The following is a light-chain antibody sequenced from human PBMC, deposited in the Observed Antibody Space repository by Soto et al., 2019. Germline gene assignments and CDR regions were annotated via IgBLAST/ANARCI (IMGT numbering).Light chain of an antibody. Sequence: QSVLAQPPSASGSPGQSVTISCTGTKNDIDVYDFVSWYQHHPGKAPRLIIYEVVQRPSGAPDRFSGSKSGNTASLTVSGLQAADEADYFCKSYAGSNTYVFGSGTKVTV. CDR1: KNDIDVYDF. V-gene: IGLV2-8*01. J-gene: IGLJ1*01. CDR3: KSYAGSNTYV. CDR2: EVV.